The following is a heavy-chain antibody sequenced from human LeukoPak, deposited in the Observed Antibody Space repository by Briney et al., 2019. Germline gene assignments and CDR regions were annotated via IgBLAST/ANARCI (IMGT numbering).Heavy chain of an antibody. J-gene: IGHJ6*03. Sequence: PSETLSLTCTVSGGSISSYYWSWIRQPAGKGLEWIGRIYTSGSTNYNPSLKSRVTMSVDTSKNQFSLKLSSVTAADTAVYYCARRKYYDILTGYYYYYYMDVWGKGTTVTVSS. CDR3: ARRKYYDILTGYYYYYYMDV. V-gene: IGHV4-4*07. CDR2: IYTSGST. D-gene: IGHD3-9*01. CDR1: GGSISSYY.